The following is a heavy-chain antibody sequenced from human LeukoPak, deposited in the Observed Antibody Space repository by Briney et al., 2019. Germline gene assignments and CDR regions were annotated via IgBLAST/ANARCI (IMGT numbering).Heavy chain of an antibody. D-gene: IGHD4-17*01. CDR2: ISAYNGNT. CDR3: ARIYGDYYFDY. V-gene: IGHV1-18*01. Sequence: ASVKVACKASGYTFTSYGISWVRQAPGQGLEWMGWISAYNGNTNYAQKLQGRVTMNTDTSTNTAYIELGSVITDEPAVNYCARIYGDYYFDYWGQGTLVTVSS. CDR1: GYTFTSYG. J-gene: IGHJ4*02.